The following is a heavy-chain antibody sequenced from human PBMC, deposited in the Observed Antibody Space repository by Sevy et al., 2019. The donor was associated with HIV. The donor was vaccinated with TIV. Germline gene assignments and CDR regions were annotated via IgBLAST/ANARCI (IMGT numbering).Heavy chain of an antibody. Sequence: SETLSLTCTVSGRSISSSSYYWGWIRQPPGKGLEWIGRIYYRGSTYYNPSLKSRVTISVDTSKNQFCLNLSSVTAADTSVYYWARVDFWSGYPYFDYWGQGTLVTVSS. CDR3: ARVDFWSGYPYFDY. CDR2: IYYRGST. J-gene: IGHJ4*02. V-gene: IGHV4-39*01. CDR1: GRSISSSSYY. D-gene: IGHD3-3*01.